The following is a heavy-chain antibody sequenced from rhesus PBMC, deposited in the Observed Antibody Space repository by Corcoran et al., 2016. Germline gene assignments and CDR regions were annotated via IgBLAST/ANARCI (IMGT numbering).Heavy chain of an antibody. J-gene: IGHJ4*01. CDR1: GGSITSNY. CDR3: ARERGGISSDVDY. V-gene: IGHV4-173*01. CDR2: ISGSGGNT. D-gene: IGHD2-39*02. Sequence: QLQLQESGPGLVKPSETLSLTCAVSGGSITSNYWNWIRPPPGKALEWIGRISGSGGNTDYNPSLKSRVTISTDTSKNQFSLKLSSVTAADTAVYYCARERGGISSDVDYWGQGVLVTVSS.